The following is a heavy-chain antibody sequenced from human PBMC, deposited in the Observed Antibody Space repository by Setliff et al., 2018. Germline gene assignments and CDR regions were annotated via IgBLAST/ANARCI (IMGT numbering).Heavy chain of an antibody. J-gene: IGHJ4*02. CDR1: GGSISSGSYY. V-gene: IGHV4-39*07. CDR3: ARSPITIFGVVLHPLDY. D-gene: IGHD3-3*01. CDR2: INHSGST. Sequence: ETLSLTCTVSGGSISSGSYYWSWIRQPPGKGLEWIGEINHSGSTNYNPSLKSRVTISVDTSKNQFSLKLSSVTAADTAVYYCARSPITIFGVVLHPLDYWGQGTLVTVSS.